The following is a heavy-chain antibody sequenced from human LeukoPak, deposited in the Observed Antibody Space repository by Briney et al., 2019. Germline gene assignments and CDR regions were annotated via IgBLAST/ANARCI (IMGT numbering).Heavy chain of an antibody. Sequence: ASVKVSCKASGGTFSSYAISWVRQAPGQGLEWMGWINPNSGGTNYAQKFQGRVTMTRDTSISTAYMELSRLRPDDTAVYYCARGLSKGRPEDWFDPWGQGTLVTVSS. D-gene: IGHD5/OR15-5a*01. V-gene: IGHV1-2*02. CDR3: ARGLSKGRPEDWFDP. CDR1: GGTFSSYA. J-gene: IGHJ5*02. CDR2: INPNSGGT.